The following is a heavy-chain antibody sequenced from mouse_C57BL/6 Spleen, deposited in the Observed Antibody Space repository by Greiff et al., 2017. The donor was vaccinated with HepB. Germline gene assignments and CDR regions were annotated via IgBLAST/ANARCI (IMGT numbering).Heavy chain of an antibody. D-gene: IGHD2-4*01. Sequence: VKLQESGPELVKPGASVKISCKASGYAFSSSWMNWVKQRPGKGLEWIGRIYPGDGDTNYNGKFKGKATLTADKSSSTAYMQLSSLTSEDSAVYFCARSGYDYDGGDYYFDYWGQGTTLTVSS. CDR1: GYAFSSSW. CDR2: IYPGDGDT. J-gene: IGHJ2*01. V-gene: IGHV1-82*01. CDR3: ARSGYDYDGGDYYFDY.